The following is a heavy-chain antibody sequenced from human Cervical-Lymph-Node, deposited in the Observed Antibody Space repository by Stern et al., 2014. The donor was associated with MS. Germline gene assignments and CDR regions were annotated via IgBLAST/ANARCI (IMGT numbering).Heavy chain of an antibody. CDR1: GGTFTTYA. D-gene: IGHD3-22*01. V-gene: IGHV1-69*01. CDR2: IIPMYGTE. Sequence: QVQLVQSGAEVKKPGSPVRVSCKASGGTFTTYAISWVRQAPGQGLEWMGGIIPMYGTEKYAQKFQGRVTITADAATTTAYMELSSLKCDDTAVYYCARELSGIGYYDYWGQGTLVAVSS. J-gene: IGHJ4*02. CDR3: ARELSGIGYYDY.